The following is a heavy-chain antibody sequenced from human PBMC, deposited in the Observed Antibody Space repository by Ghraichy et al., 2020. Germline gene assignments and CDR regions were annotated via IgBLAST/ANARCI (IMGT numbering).Heavy chain of an antibody. V-gene: IGHV4-34*01. J-gene: IGHJ4*02. CDR1: GGSFSGYH. Sequence: SENLSLTCAVYGGSFSGYHWTWIRQSPGKGLEWIGEINDGGDTHYNRSLKSRLTISVDTSKNHFSLMLKSVTAADTALYYCARGRAVRGAIVTWFVVPLDDWGQGNLVTVSS. D-gene: IGHD3-10*01. CDR2: INDGGDT. CDR3: ARGRAVRGAIVTWFVVPLDD.